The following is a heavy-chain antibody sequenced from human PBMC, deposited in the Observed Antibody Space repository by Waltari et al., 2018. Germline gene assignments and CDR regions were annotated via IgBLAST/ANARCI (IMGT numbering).Heavy chain of an antibody. CDR1: GFTFSSYG. CDR3: ASGIAAAPWYYYYMDV. D-gene: IGHD6-13*01. CDR2: IRYDGSNK. Sequence: QVQLVESGGGVVQPGGSLRLSCAASGFTFSSYGMHWVRQAPAKGLEWVAFIRYDGSNKYYTDAVKGRFTISIDNSKNTLYLQMNSLRAEDTAVYYCASGIAAAPWYYYYMDVWGKGTTVTVSS. J-gene: IGHJ6*03. V-gene: IGHV3-30*02.